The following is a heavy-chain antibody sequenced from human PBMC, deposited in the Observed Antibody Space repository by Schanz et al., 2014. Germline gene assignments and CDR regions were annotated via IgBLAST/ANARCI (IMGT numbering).Heavy chain of an antibody. D-gene: IGHD2-21*01. CDR3: AREDCSATSCYFRY. J-gene: IGHJ4*02. CDR1: GFTFRGYD. V-gene: IGHV3-33*01. CDR2: IRYDGRNK. Sequence: QVQLVESGGGVVQPGRSLRLSCAASGFTFRGYDIHWVRQAPGKGLEWVAVIRYDGRNKNFVESVKGRFTISRDNSNNTVYLQMNTLRAEDTAVYYCAREDCSATSCYFRYWGQGTLVTVSS.